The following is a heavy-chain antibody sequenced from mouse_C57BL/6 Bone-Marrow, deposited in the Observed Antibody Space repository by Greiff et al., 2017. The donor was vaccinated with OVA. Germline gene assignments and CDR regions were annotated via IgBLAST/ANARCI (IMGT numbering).Heavy chain of an antibody. D-gene: IGHD2-10*02. J-gene: IGHJ1*03. CDR2: INYDGSST. V-gene: IGHV5-16*01. CDR3: ARYGNYRLWYFDV. CDR1: GFTFSDYY. Sequence: EVQVVESEGGLVQPGSSMKLSCTASGFTFSDYYMAWVRQVPEKGLEWVANINYDGSSTYYLDSLKSRFIISRDNAKNILYLQMSSLKSEDTATYYCARYGNYRLWYFDVWGTGTTVTVSS.